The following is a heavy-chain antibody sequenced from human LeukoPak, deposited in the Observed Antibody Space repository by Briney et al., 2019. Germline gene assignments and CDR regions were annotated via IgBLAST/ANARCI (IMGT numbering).Heavy chain of an antibody. D-gene: IGHD1-26*01. CDR3: AKDGGTHFDH. CDR1: GFTFRTSG. V-gene: IGHV3-48*01. CDR2: ISSSGTTI. J-gene: IGHJ4*02. Sequence: PGGSLRLSCAASGFTFRTSGMNWVRQALGKGLEWVSYISSSGTTISYAQSVKGRFTITRDNAQNSLTLHMNTLRADDTAVYYCAKDGGTHFDHWGQGTLVTVSS.